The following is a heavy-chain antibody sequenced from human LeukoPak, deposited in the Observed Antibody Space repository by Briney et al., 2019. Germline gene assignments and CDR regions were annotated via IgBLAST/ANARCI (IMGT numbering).Heavy chain of an antibody. CDR2: IYSGGST. V-gene: IGHV3-53*01. J-gene: IGHJ4*02. CDR1: GFTVSSNY. CDR3: ARDLLGFFDY. Sequence: PGGSLRLSCAASGFTVSSNYMSWVRQAPGKGLEWVSVIYSGGSTYYADSVKGRFTISRDNSKNTMYLQMNSLRAEDTAVYYCARDLLGFFDYWGQGTLVTVSS.